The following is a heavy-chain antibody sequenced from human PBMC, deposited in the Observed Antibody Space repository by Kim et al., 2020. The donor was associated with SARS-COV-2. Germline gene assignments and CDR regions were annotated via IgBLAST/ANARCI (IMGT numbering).Heavy chain of an antibody. J-gene: IGHJ1*01. V-gene: IGHV1-3*01. CDR3: ARGGPSGGWYGDFQH. CDR2: INPANDDR. CDR1: GFIFTNYA. Sequence: ASVKVSCKASGFIFTNYAMYWVRQAPGQRPEWMGWINPANDDRKYSQKLQARLTITRDTSASTVYMELSSLRSEDTAIYYCARGGPSGGWYGDFQHWGQGTLVTVSS. D-gene: IGHD6-19*01.